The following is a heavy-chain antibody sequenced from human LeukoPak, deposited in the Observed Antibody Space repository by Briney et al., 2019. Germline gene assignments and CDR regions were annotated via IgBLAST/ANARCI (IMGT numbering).Heavy chain of an antibody. V-gene: IGHV1-69*05. D-gene: IGHD5-12*01. CDR1: GGTFSSHA. CDR3: ARDHSGYEGGRINNFDY. Sequence: SVKVSCKASGGTFSSHAISWVRQAPGQGLEWMGGIIPIFGTANYAQKFQGRVTITTDESTSTAYMELSSLRSEDTAVYYCARDHSGYEGGRINNFDYWGQGTLVTVSS. J-gene: IGHJ4*02. CDR2: IIPIFGTA.